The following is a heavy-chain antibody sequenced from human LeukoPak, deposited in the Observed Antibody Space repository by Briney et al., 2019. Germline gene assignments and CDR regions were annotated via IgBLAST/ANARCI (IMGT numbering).Heavy chain of an antibody. D-gene: IGHD1-26*01. CDR2: VRKVGTT. CDR1: GFTVSSKY. CDR3: VGDPPQSGFAFAV. V-gene: IGHV3-66*01. J-gene: IGHJ3*01. Sequence: GGSLRLSCATSGFTVSSKYMSWIRQAPGKGLEWVAVVRKVGTTVYTDSVKGRFTISRDNSKNTLYLQMNSLRGEDTAVYYCVGDPPQSGFAFAVWGQGTMVAVSS.